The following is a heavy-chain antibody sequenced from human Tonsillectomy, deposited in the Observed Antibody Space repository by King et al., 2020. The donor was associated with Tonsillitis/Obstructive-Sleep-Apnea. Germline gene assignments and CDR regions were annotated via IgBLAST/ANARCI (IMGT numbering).Heavy chain of an antibody. D-gene: IGHD6-6*01. Sequence: QLVQSGAEVKKPGESLKISCKGSGYRFTSCWIAWVRQMSGKGLEWVGIIYAGDSDTRYSPSFQGQVTISADKSIDTAYLQWSSLKASDSAMYYCARLGGSSSFVSLDYFDYWGQGTLVTVSS. V-gene: IGHV5-51*01. CDR2: IYAGDSDT. CDR1: GYRFTSCW. CDR3: ARLGGSSSFVSLDYFDY. J-gene: IGHJ4*02.